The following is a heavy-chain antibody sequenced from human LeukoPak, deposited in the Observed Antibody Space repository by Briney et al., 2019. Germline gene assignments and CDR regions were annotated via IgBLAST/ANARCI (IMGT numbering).Heavy chain of an antibody. CDR1: GGSISSYY. Sequence: SETLSLTCTVSGGSISSYYWSWIRQPAGKGLEWIGRIYTSGSTNYNPSLKSRVTMSVDTSKNQFSLKLSSVTAADTAVYYCARDLSCSSTSCYGGLSWFDPWGQGTLVTVSS. CDR3: ARDLSCSSTSCYGGLSWFDP. J-gene: IGHJ5*02. CDR2: IYTSGST. V-gene: IGHV4-4*07. D-gene: IGHD2-2*01.